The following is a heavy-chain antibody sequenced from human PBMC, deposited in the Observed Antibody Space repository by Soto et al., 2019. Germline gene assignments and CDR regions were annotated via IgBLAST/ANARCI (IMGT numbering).Heavy chain of an antibody. Sequence: PGGSLKLSCAASGFTFSSYDMHWVRQAPGKGLEWVAVISYDRSNIYYADSVKGRFTISRDNSKNTLYLQMNSLRAEDTAVYFCAKLVDKSVDDYWGQGILVTVSS. CDR2: ISYDRSNI. D-gene: IGHD2-21*01. V-gene: IGHV3-30*18. CDR3: AKLVDKSVDDY. CDR1: GFTFSSYD. J-gene: IGHJ4*02.